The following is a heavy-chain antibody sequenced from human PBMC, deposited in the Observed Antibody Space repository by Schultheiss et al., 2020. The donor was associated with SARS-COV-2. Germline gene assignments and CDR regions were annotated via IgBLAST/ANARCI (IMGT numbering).Heavy chain of an antibody. CDR1: GGSISSYY. D-gene: IGHD2-2*02. J-gene: IGHJ6*03. Sequence: SETLSLTCTVSGGSISSYYWSWIRQPAGKGLEWIGRIYTSGSTNYNPSLKSRFTISVDTSKNQFSLKLSSVTAADTAVYYCARGLGYCSSTSCYTIYYYYYYMDVWGKGTTVTVSS. V-gene: IGHV4-4*07. CDR3: ARGLGYCSSTSCYTIYYYYYYMDV. CDR2: IYTSGST.